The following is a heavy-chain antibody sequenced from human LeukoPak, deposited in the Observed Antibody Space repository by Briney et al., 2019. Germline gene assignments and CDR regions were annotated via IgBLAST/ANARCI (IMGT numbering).Heavy chain of an antibody. V-gene: IGHV3-21*01. D-gene: IGHD3-3*01. CDR2: ISSSSSYI. Sequence: PGGSLRLSCAASGFTFSSYSMNWVRQAPGKGLEWVSSISSSSSYIYYADSVKGRFTISRDNAKNSLYLQMNSLRAEDTAVYYCASGGLRFLERFLYGMDVWGQGTTVTVSS. CDR3: ASGGLRFLERFLYGMDV. CDR1: GFTFSSYS. J-gene: IGHJ6*02.